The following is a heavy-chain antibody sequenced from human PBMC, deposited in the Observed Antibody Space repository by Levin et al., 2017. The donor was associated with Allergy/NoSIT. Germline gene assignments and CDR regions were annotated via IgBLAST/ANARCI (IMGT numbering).Heavy chain of an antibody. V-gene: IGHV3-74*01. CDR2: MNSDGTGT. CDR1: GFTFSSYW. D-gene: IGHD4-11*01. CDR3: ARDRIQSLLGDNWFDP. Sequence: GGSLRLSCTASGFTFSSYWMHWVRQAPGMGLVWVSRMNSDGTGTNYADSVKGRFTISRDNAKKTLYLQMNNLRVEDTAVYYCARDRIQSLLGDNWFDPWGQGTLVTVSS. J-gene: IGHJ5*02.